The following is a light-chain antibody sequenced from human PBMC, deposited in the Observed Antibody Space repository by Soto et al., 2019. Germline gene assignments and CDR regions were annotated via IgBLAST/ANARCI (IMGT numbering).Light chain of an antibody. CDR1: SSNIGNNY. J-gene: IGLJ1*01. CDR2: ENN. Sequence: QSALTQPPSVSAAPGQKVTISCSGSSSNIGNNYVSWYQQLPGTAPKLLIFENNKRPSGIPDRFSASKSGTSATLAITGLQTGDAADYYCGTWDNSLSLPYVFGTGTKLTVL. CDR3: GTWDNSLSLPYV. V-gene: IGLV1-51*02.